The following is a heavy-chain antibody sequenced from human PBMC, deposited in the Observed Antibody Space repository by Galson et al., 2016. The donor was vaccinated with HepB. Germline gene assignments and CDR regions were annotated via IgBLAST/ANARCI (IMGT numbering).Heavy chain of an antibody. J-gene: IGHJ1*01. CDR2: ISYDGSNN. D-gene: IGHD6-13*01. Sequence: SLRLSCAASGFTFSNYAMTWVRQAPGKGLERVAVISYDGSNNSYLDSVKGRFTISRDNSKNTVYLQMNSLRGEDTAVYYCVKDSTSSWYWAHFQHWGQGTLVTVSS. V-gene: IGHV3-30*18. CDR3: VKDSTSSWYWAHFQH. CDR1: GFTFSNYA.